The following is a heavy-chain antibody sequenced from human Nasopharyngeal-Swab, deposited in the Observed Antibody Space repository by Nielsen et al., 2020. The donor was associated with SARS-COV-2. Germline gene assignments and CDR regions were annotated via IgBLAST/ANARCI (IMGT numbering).Heavy chain of an antibody. J-gene: IGHJ6*03. CDR2: IYYSGST. CDR3: ARTAGYYYMDV. V-gene: IGHV4-59*01. CDR1: GGSISSYS. Sequence: SETLSLTCAVSGGSISSYSWSWIRLPPEKGLEWIGYIYYSGSTNYSPSLKSRVTISVDTSKNQFSLKLNSVTAADTAVYYCARTAGYYYMDVWGKGTTVTVSS. D-gene: IGHD6-13*01.